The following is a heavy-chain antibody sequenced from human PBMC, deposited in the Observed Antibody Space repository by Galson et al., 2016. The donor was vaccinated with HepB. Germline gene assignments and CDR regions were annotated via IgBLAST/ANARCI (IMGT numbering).Heavy chain of an antibody. J-gene: IGHJ2*01. D-gene: IGHD5-18*01. Sequence: SLRLSCAASGFIFNNFGMHWVRQAPGKGLEWVAVISLDGSKIYYEDSVEGRFTISRDNSKSTLFLQMNSLRADDTAMYYCAKVFRQYSYGYSGWYFDLWGRGTLVTVSS. CDR3: AKVFRQYSYGYSGWYFDL. V-gene: IGHV3-30*18. CDR2: ISLDGSKI. CDR1: GFIFNNFG.